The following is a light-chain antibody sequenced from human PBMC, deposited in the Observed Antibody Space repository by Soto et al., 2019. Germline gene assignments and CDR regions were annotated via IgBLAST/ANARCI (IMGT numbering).Light chain of an antibody. CDR1: SSNIGAGYD. J-gene: IGLJ2*01. V-gene: IGLV1-47*02. Sequence: QSVLTQPPSVSGAPGQRVTISCSGSSSNIGAGYDVHWYQQLPGTAPKLLIFSNDQRPSGVPDRFSGSRSGTSASLAISGLRSEDEGDYYCAAWDDSLSGVVFGGGTKLTVL. CDR2: SND. CDR3: AAWDDSLSGVV.